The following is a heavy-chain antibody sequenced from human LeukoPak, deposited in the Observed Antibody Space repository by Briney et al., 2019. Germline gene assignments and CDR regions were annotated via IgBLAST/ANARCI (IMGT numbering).Heavy chain of an antibody. CDR2: IYYSGST. Sequence: SETLSLTCTVSGGSISSSSYYWGWIRQPPGKGLEWIGSIYYSGSTYYNPSFKSRITISVDTSKNQSSLKLSSVTAADTAVYYCATAAEYCSSTSCYNWFDPWGQGTLVTVSS. CDR3: ATAAEYCSSTSCYNWFDP. J-gene: IGHJ5*02. CDR1: GGSISSSSYY. D-gene: IGHD2-2*01. V-gene: IGHV4-39*01.